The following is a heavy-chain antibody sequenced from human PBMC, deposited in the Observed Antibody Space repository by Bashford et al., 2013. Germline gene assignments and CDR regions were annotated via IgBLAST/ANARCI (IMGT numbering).Heavy chain of an antibody. Sequence: VRQAPGKGLEWVGRTRNKANSYTTEYAASVKGRFTISRDDSKNSLYLQMNSLKTEDTAVYYCARDPPLPLGDYCFDYWGQGPWSPSPQ. V-gene: IGHV3-72*01. CDR3: ARDPPLPLGDYCFDY. D-gene: IGHD4-17*01. CDR2: TRNKANSYTT. J-gene: IGHJ4*02.